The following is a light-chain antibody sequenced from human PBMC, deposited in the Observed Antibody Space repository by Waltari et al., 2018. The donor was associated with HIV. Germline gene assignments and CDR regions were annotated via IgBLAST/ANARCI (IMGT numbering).Light chain of an antibody. V-gene: IGKV3-20*01. CDR3: QHYGGALFT. J-gene: IGKJ3*01. CDR2: GAS. CDR1: QNVSSNY. Sequence: EIVLTQSPGTLSLFPGERATLPCRASQNVSSNYLVWYQQKVGQPPRLLIYGASSRATGIPDRFRGGGSGTDFTLTVSRLEPEDFAVYYCQHYGGALFTFGPGTKLDLK.